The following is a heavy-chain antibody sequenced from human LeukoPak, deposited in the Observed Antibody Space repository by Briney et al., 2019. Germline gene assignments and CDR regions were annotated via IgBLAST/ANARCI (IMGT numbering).Heavy chain of an antibody. CDR1: GFTFSSYS. Sequence: GGSLRLSCAASGFTFSSYSMNWVRQAPGKGLEWVSSISSSGSYIYYADSVKGRFTISRDNAKNSLYLQMNSLRAEDTAVYYCARVNNWGIDYWGQGTLVTVSS. J-gene: IGHJ4*02. D-gene: IGHD7-27*01. CDR2: ISSSGSYI. CDR3: ARVNNWGIDY. V-gene: IGHV3-21*01.